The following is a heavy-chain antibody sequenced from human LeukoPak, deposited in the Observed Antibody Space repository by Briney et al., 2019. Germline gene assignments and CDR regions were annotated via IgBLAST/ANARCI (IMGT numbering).Heavy chain of an antibody. V-gene: IGHV3-15*01. D-gene: IGHD3-9*01. CDR2: IKSKTDGGTT. CDR3: TTFLGYWYDILTGERGDAFDI. J-gene: IGHJ3*02. CDR1: GFTVSSNY. Sequence: GGSLRLSCAASGFTVSSNYMSWVRQAPGKGLEWVGRIKSKTDGGTTDYAAPVKGRFTISRDDSKNTLYLQMNSLKTEDTAVYYCTTFLGYWYDILTGERGDAFDIWGQGTMVTVSS.